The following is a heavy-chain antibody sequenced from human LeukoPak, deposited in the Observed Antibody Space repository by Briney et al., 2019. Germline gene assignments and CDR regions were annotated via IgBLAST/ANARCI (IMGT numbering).Heavy chain of an antibody. D-gene: IGHD3-10*01. J-gene: IGHJ4*02. V-gene: IGHV3-64D*06. Sequence: GGSLRFSCSASGFIFSSDSMHWVRQAPGKGLDYVSAINSNGGDTYYADSVKGRFTVSRDNSKNTLYLQMSSLRAEDTAIYYCVRVFGSGSGKYYADYWGQGTLVTVSS. CDR3: VRVFGSGSGKYYADY. CDR1: GFIFSSDS. CDR2: INSNGGDT.